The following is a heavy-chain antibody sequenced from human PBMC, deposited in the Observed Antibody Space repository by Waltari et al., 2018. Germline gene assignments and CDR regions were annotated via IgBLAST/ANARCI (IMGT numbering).Heavy chain of an antibody. D-gene: IGHD3-10*01. J-gene: IGHJ4*02. Sequence: QVTLKESGPVLVKPTETLTLTCPVSGFSLTNARMGVSWIRQPPGKALECLAHIFSNDEKSYSTSLESRLTISCDTSKSQVVLTMTSMDPVDTATYYCARIPVLYGSGRYTLDYWGQGTVVTDAS. CDR1: GFSLTNARMG. V-gene: IGHV2-26*01. CDR2: IFSNDEK. CDR3: ARIPVLYGSGRYTLDY.